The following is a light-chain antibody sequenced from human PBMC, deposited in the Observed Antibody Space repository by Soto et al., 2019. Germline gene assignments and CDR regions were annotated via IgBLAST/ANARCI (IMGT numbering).Light chain of an antibody. J-gene: IGKJ4*01. CDR1: QSVSSSY. V-gene: IGKV3-20*01. Sequence: EIVLTQSPGTLSLSPGERATLSCRASQSVSSSYLAWYQQKTGQAPRLLIYGASSSATGIPDRFSGSGSGTYFTRTISRLEPEDFAVYYWPEYGSSLFGGGTKVEIK. CDR2: GAS. CDR3: PEYGSSL.